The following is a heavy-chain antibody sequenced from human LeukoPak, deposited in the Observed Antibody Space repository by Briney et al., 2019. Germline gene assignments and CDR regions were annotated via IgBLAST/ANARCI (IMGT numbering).Heavy chain of an antibody. V-gene: IGHV5-10-1*01. Sequence: GESLKISCKVSSYSFTSYWISWVRQMPGKGLEWMGRIDPSDSYTNYSPSFQGHVTISADKSISTAYLQWSSLKASDTAMYYCVRVRCRSISCFSPILNFDYWGQGTLVTVSS. J-gene: IGHJ4*02. CDR1: SYSFTSYW. D-gene: IGHD2-2*01. CDR2: IDPSDSYT. CDR3: VRVRCRSISCFSPILNFDY.